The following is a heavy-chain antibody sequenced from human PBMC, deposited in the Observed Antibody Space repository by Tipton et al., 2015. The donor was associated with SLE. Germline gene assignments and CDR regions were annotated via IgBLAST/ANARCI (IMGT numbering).Heavy chain of an antibody. D-gene: IGHD4-17*01. J-gene: IGHJ4*02. CDR2: IYSGGTT. CDR1: GFTVSRTY. V-gene: IGHV3-66*01. Sequence: SLRLSCAASGFTVSRTYMSWVRQPPGKGLEWVSLIYSGGTTFYAESVKGRFTISRDNSKNTLYLQMNSLRAEDTAVYYCARALYGDQYYFDYWGQGTLVTVSS. CDR3: ARALYGDQYYFDY.